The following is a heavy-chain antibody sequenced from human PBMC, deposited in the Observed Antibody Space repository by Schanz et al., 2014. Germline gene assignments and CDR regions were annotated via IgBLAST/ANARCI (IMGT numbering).Heavy chain of an antibody. D-gene: IGHD4-17*01. CDR3: ARPRFDYGEVDY. Sequence: QLLDSGGGLVQPGGSLRLSCAAYGFTLSSYAMHWVRQAPGKGPEWVAVIWSDGSTKYYADSVRGRFTISRDRFQNTLYLRMSSLRAEDTAVYYCARPRFDYGEVDYWGQGTLVTVSS. V-gene: IGHV3-33*08. CDR1: GFTLSSYA. J-gene: IGHJ4*02. CDR2: IWSDGSTK.